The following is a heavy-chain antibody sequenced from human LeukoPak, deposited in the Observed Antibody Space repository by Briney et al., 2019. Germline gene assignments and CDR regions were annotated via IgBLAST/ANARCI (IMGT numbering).Heavy chain of an antibody. V-gene: IGHV4-59*01. CDR3: ARGRAAGYFDY. J-gene: IGHJ4*02. CDR1: GGSISSYY. D-gene: IGHD6-13*01. CDR2: IYYSGST. Sequence: PSETLSLTCTVSGGSISSYYWSWIRQPPGKGLEWIGYIYYSGSTNCNPSLKSRVTISVDTSKNQFSLKLSSVTAADTAVYYCARGRAAGYFDYWGQGTLVTVSS.